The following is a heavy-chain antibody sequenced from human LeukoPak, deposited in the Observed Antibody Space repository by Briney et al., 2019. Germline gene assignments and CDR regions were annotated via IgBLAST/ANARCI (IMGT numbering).Heavy chain of an antibody. CDR3: ARDGDYYDSSGYHYDY. J-gene: IGHJ4*02. D-gene: IGHD3-22*01. CDR1: GFTFSSYG. Sequence: GGSLRLSCAASGFTFSSYGMHWVRQAPGKGLEWVAVIWYDGSNKYYADSVKGRFTISRDNSKNTLYLQMNSLRAEDTAVYYCARDGDYYDSSGYHYDYWGQGTLVTVSS. V-gene: IGHV3-33*01. CDR2: IWYDGSNK.